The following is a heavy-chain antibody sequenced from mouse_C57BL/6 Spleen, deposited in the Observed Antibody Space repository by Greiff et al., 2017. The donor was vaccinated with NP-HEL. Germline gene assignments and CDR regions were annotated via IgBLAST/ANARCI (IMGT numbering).Heavy chain of an antibody. D-gene: IGHD2-1*01. CDR1: GYAFSSSW. V-gene: IGHV1-82*01. CDR2: IYPGDGDT. Sequence: VQLQQSGPELVKPGASVKISCKASGYAFSSSWMNWVKQRPGKGLEWIGRIYPGDGDTNYNGKFKGKATLTADKSSSTAYMQLSSLTSEDSAVYFCAREGVYGNYWFAYWGQGTLVTVSA. J-gene: IGHJ3*01. CDR3: AREGVYGNYWFAY.